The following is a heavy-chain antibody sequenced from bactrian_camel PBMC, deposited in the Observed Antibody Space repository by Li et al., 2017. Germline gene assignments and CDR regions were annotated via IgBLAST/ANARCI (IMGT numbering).Heavy chain of an antibody. CDR1: GLADHIGYC. D-gene: IGHD2*01. CDR3: AARGPYCYTKLSVRDFTY. CDR2: IASDGSI. Sequence: HVQLVESGGGTAQPGRSLRLSCAASGLADHIGYCMGWFRRPPGKNLEGVAAIASDGSINYLDSVKGRFTISQDNAKNTVYLQMNSLKPEDTAMYYCAARGPYCYTKLSVRDFTYWGQGTQVTVS. V-gene: IGHV3S53*01. J-gene: IGHJ6*01.